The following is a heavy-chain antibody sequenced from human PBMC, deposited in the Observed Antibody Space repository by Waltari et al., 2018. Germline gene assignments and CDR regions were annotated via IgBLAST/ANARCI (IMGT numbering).Heavy chain of an antibody. J-gene: IGHJ4*02. CDR1: GFTFSSYG. V-gene: IGHV3-33*06. D-gene: IGHD2-21*01. Sequence: QVQLVESGGGVVQPGRSLRLSCAASGFTFSSYGMHWVRQAPGKGLEWVAVIWYDGRKKYYADSGKGRFTISRDNSKNTLYLQMNSRRAEDTAVYYCAKDTEAYCGGDCYAQDYWGQGTLVTVSS. CDR3: AKDTEAYCGGDCYAQDY. CDR2: IWYDGRKK.